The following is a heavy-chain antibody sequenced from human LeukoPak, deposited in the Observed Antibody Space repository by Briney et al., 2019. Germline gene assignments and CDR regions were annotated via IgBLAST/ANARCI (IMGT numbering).Heavy chain of an antibody. CDR3: AARYCSGGSCYNGWWFDP. Sequence: ASVTVSCKASGGTFSSYAISWVRQAPGQGLEWMGGIIPIFGTANYAQKFQGRVTITTDESTSTAYMELSSLRSEDTAVYYCAARYCSGGSCYNGWWFDPWGQGTLVTVSS. D-gene: IGHD2-15*01. J-gene: IGHJ5*02. CDR1: GGTFSSYA. CDR2: IIPIFGTA. V-gene: IGHV1-69*05.